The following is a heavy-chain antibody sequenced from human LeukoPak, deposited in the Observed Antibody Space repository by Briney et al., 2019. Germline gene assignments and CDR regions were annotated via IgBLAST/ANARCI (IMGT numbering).Heavy chain of an antibody. V-gene: IGHV4-38-2*02. CDR1: GYSISSGYY. CDR3: ARARTVPPDY. Sequence: PSETLSLTCTVSGYSISSGYYWGWIRQPPGKGLEWIGSIYHSGSTYYNPSLKSRVTISVDTSKNQFSLKLSSVTAADTAVYYCARARTVPPDYWGQGTLVTVSS. CDR2: IYHSGST. D-gene: IGHD1-14*01. J-gene: IGHJ4*02.